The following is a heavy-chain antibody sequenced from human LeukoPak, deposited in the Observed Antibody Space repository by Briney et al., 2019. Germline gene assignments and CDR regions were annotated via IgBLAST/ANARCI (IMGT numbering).Heavy chain of an antibody. V-gene: IGHV4-39*01. CDR3: ARVHYGSGSLYYYYYYMDV. D-gene: IGHD3-10*01. Sequence: SDTLSLTCTVSGGSFSRSRYYWGWLRQPPGMGLEGFGSIYYGGSTYYRPSLKSRVTISVDTSKNRFSLKLTSVTAADTAVYYCARVHYGSGSLYYYYYYMDVWGKGTTVTISS. CDR1: GGSFSRSRYY. CDR2: IYYGGST. J-gene: IGHJ6*03.